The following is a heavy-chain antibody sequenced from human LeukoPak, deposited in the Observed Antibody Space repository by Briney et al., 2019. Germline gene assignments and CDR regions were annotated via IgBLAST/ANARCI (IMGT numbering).Heavy chain of an antibody. CDR1: GFTFSSYE. CDR3: ANWYSSSWYDGY. Sequence: GGSLRLSCAASGFTFSSYEMNWVRQAPGKGLEWVSYISGSGSTIYYADSVKGRLTISRDNSKNTLYLQMNSLRAEDTAVYYCANWYSSSWYDGYWGQGTLVTVSS. D-gene: IGHD6-13*01. CDR2: ISGSGSTI. V-gene: IGHV3-48*03. J-gene: IGHJ4*02.